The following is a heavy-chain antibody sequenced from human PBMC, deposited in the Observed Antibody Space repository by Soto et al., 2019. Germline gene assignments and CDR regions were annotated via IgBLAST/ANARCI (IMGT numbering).Heavy chain of an antibody. CDR1: GFIFDEYA. CDR2: ISWNSGNI. V-gene: IGHV3-9*01. J-gene: IGHJ4*02. Sequence: EVQLVESGGGLVQPGRSLRLSCAASGFIFDEYAMHWVRQAPGKVLEWVSSISWNSGNIGYADSVKGRFTISRDNAKNSPYSQMTSWRGEDTDFYSCEKGAATPVFAFKDHWCQGTLVTVPS. D-gene: IGHD2-15*01. CDR3: EKGAATPVFAFKDH.